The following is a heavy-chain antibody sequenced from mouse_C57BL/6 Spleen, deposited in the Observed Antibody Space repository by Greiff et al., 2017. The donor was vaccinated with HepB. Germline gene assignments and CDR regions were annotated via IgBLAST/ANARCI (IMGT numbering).Heavy chain of an antibody. V-gene: IGHV1-64*01. CDR2: IHPNSGST. CDR1: GYTFTSYW. D-gene: IGHD2-2*01. J-gene: IGHJ4*01. CDR3: ARSSTMVTPYAMDY. Sequence: QVQLQQSGAELVKPGASVKLSCKASGYTFTSYWMHWVKQRPGQGLEWIGMIHPNSGSTNYNEKFKSKATLTVDKSSSTAYMQLSSLTSEDSAVYYCARSSTMVTPYAMDYWGQGTSVTVSS.